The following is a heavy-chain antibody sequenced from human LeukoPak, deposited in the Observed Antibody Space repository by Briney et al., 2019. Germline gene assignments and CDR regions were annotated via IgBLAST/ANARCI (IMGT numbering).Heavy chain of an antibody. V-gene: IGHV4-39*07. CDR3: ARDGGPIWFGGFQH. CDR1: GGSISSSSYY. D-gene: IGHD3-10*01. Sequence: PSETLSLTCTVSGGSISSSSYYWGWIRQPPGEGLEWIGSIYYSGSTYYNPSLKSRVTISVDTSKNQFSLKLSSVTAADTAVYYCARDGGPIWFGGFQHWGQGTLVTVSS. CDR2: IYYSGST. J-gene: IGHJ1*01.